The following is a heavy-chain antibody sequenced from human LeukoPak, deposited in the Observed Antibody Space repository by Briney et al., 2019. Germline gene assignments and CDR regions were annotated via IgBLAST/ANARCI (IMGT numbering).Heavy chain of an antibody. CDR2: LSCSGGSP. J-gene: IGHJ4*02. CDR1: GFTLSSYA. V-gene: IGHV3-23*01. D-gene: IGHD2-2*01. Sequence: GGSLRLSCAASGFTLSSYAMSWVRQAPGKGLEWVSSLSCSGGSPNYANSVRGRFTISRDNSKNTVYLQMNSLRDEQTAVYYRANVLRGDSPWYHLDCWGQGTLVTVSS. CDR3: ANVLRGDSPWYHLDC.